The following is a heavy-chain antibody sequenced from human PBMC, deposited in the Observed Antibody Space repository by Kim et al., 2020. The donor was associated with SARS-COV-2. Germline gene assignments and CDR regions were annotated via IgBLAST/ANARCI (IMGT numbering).Heavy chain of an antibody. CDR2: IKEDGRDT. Sequence: GGSLRLSCAGSGFAFSTSWMTWVRQVPGKGLEWVANIKEDGRDTYYVDTVNGRFTISRDNAKSSVDLQMNSLRAEDTAVYYCARDPYDSSGYGAVDYWGQGTLLAVAS. J-gene: IGHJ4*02. CDR3: ARDPYDSSGYGAVDY. V-gene: IGHV3-7*01. D-gene: IGHD3-22*01. CDR1: GFAFSTSW.